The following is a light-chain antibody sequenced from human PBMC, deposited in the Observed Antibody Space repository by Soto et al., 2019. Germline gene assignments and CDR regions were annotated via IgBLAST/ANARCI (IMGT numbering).Light chain of an antibody. Sequence: DLQMTQSPSSLSASVGDRVTITCRASQSISSYLNWYQQKPGKAPKLLIYATSSLQSGVPSRFSGSGSGTDFTLTISSLQPEDVATYYCQQRYSTLTFGPGTKVDIK. CDR3: QQRYSTLT. CDR1: QSISSY. V-gene: IGKV1-39*01. J-gene: IGKJ3*01. CDR2: ATS.